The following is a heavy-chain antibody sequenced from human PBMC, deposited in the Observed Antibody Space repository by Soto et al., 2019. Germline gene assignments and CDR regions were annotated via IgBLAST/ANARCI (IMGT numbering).Heavy chain of an antibody. CDR2: ISGSGGST. D-gene: IGHD3-9*01. J-gene: IGHJ3*02. Sequence: GGSLRLSCAASGFTFSSYAMSWVRQAPGKGLEWVSAISGSGGSTYYADSVKGRFTISRYNSKNMLHLQMNSLRAEDTAVYYCAKEYSYYDILTGPRNAFDIWGQGTMVTVSS. CDR1: GFTFSSYA. V-gene: IGHV3-23*01. CDR3: AKEYSYYDILTGPRNAFDI.